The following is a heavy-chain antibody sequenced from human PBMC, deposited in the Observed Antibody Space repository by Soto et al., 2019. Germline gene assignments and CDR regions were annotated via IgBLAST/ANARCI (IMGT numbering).Heavy chain of an antibody. D-gene: IGHD2-2*01. CDR3: ARDPTTRYFDY. J-gene: IGHJ4*02. CDR2: IHSDGSTT. Sequence: GGSLRLSCAASGFTFSSYWMHWVRQAPGKGLVWVSRIHSDGSTTNYADSVRGRFTISRDNAKNTLYLQMNSLRAEDTAVYYCARDPTTRYFDYWGQGTLVTVSS. CDR1: GFTFSSYW. V-gene: IGHV3-74*01.